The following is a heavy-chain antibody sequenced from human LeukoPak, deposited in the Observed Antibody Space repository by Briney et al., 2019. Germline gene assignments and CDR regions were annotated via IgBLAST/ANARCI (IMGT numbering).Heavy chain of an antibody. D-gene: IGHD4-17*01. CDR1: GGSISSYY. J-gene: IGHJ4*02. CDR3: AREGYGDYQAY. V-gene: IGHV4-59*01. CDR2: IYYSGSI. Sequence: SETLSLTCTVSGGSISSYYWSWIRQPPGKGLEWIGYIYYSGSINYNPSLKSRVTISVDTSKNQFSLKLSSVTAADTAVYYCAREGYGDYQAYWGQGTLVTVSS.